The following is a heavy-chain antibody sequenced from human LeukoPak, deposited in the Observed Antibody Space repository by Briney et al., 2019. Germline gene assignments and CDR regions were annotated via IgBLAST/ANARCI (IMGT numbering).Heavy chain of an antibody. CDR3: TKGGDMTNSWYSYGMDV. CDR1: GFTFDTYA. J-gene: IGHJ6*02. CDR2: VSGGLGAT. Sequence: PGGSLRLSCAASGFTFDTYAITWGRQAPGKGLEWVASVSGGLGATYYSDSVRGRFTISRDNSKKTVSLQLNSLRAEDTGVYYCTKGGDMTNSWYSYGMDVWGQGTTVTVSS. V-gene: IGHV3-23*01. D-gene: IGHD3-16*01.